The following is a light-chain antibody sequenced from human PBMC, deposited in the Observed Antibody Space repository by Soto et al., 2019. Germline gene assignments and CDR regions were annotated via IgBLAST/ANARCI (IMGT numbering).Light chain of an antibody. J-gene: IGLJ1*01. CDR1: SSNIGANYD. V-gene: IGLV1-40*01. CDR3: QSYDRSLSGDV. Sequence: QSVLTQPPAVSGAPGQRVTISCTGSSSNIGANYDVHWYQQFPGTAPKLLIYVNSNRPSGVPDRFSGSKSGTSASLAITGLQAEDEADYYCQSYDRSLSGDVFGTGTKVTVL. CDR2: VNS.